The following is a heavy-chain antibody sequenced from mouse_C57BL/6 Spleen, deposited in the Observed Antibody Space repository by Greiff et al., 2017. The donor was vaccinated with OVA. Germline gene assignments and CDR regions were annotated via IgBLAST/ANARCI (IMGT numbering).Heavy chain of an antibody. J-gene: IGHJ2*01. CDR1: GYTFTSYW. CDR3: AREGLGYYFDY. V-gene: IGHV1-55*01. Sequence: VKLQQPGAELVKPGASVKMSCKASGYTFTSYWITWVKQRPGQGLEWIGDIYPGSGSPNYNEKFKSKATLTVDTSSSPAYMQLSSLTSEDSAVYYCAREGLGYYFDYWGQGTTLTVSS. D-gene: IGHD3-3*01. CDR2: IYPGSGSP.